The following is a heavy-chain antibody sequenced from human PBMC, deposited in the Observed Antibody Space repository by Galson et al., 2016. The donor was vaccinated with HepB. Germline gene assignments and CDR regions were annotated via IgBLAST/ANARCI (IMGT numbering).Heavy chain of an antibody. CDR3: ARQEGAGKWLFDY. D-gene: IGHD3-22*01. CDR1: GGSISSGDYW. Sequence: LTCTVSGGSISSGDYWWAWIRQSPGEGLQWIGIIRSIGTTFYNPSLKSRVTISIDTSKNQFSLKMNSVTAADTAVYYCARQEGAGKWLFDYWGQGTLVAVSS. J-gene: IGHJ4*02. V-gene: IGHV4-39*01. CDR2: IRSIGTT.